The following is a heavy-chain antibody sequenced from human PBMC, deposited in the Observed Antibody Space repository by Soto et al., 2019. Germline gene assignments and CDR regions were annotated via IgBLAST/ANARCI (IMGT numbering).Heavy chain of an antibody. V-gene: IGHV3-11*01. CDR3: ARVMFGEWGYAMDV. D-gene: IGHD3-10*02. J-gene: IGHJ6*02. CDR2: ISSSGSNI. Sequence: QVQLVESGGGLVKPGGSLRLSCAASGLTFSDCYMNWIRQAPGKGLEWVSYISSSGSNINYAGSVKGRFTISRDNAKNSLYLQMNSLRAEDTAMYYCARVMFGEWGYAMDVWGQGTTVTVSS. CDR1: GLTFSDCY.